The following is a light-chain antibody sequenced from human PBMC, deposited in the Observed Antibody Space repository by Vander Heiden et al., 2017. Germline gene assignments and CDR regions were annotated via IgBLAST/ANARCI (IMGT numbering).Light chain of an antibody. CDR1: QSVVKNANNRNY. CDR3: QQCYYTPT. CDR2: WAS. Sequence: DIVLTLSPDSLALSLAEWATINCQASQSVVKNANNRNYVVWYQHKPRQPPKLLNSWASTREAGVPDRFSGSGAGKDFTLTISSLQAEDVAVYYCQQCYYTPTFGQGTKVEIK. V-gene: IGKV4-1*01. J-gene: IGKJ1*01.